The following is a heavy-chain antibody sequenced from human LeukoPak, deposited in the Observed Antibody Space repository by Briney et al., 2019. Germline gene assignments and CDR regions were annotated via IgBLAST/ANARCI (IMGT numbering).Heavy chain of an antibody. CDR1: GFTFSSYA. D-gene: IGHD5-18*01. J-gene: IGHJ4*02. V-gene: IGHV3-23*01. CDR3: AKLNGVTFDY. Sequence: GASLRLSCAASGFTFSSYAMSWVRQAPGKGLERVSAISGSGGSTYYADSVKGRFTISRDNSKNTLYLQMNSLRAEDTAVYYCAKLNGVTFDYWGQGTLVTVSS. CDR2: ISGSGGST.